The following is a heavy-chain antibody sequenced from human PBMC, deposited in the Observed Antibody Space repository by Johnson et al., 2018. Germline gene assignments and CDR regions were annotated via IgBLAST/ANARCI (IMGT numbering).Heavy chain of an antibody. CDR2: ISGSGGVS. V-gene: IGHV3-23*04. Sequence: VQLVQSGGTVVQPGESLRLSCVASGFTFSDYAMNWVRQAPGRGLEWVSGISGSGGVSDYADSVKARFTISSDNSKNTLQLQMNSLRAEDTAVYYWARLEVLISGTPWGAFDLWGQGTLVTVSS. CDR3: ARLEVLISGTPWGAFDL. J-gene: IGHJ5*02. D-gene: IGHD1-1*01. CDR1: GFTFSDYA.